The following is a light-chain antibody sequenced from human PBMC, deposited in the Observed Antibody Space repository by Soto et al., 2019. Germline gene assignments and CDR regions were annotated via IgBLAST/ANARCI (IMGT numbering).Light chain of an antibody. CDR3: QQYNNRPLT. J-gene: IGKJ4*01. V-gene: IGKV3-15*01. Sequence: EIVMTQSPATLSVSPGERATLSCRASQSVSSNLAWYQQKPGQAPRLLLYDASTRATGIPATFSGSGSGTKVILTISWLQYPDSAVLYCQQYNNRPLTFGGGTKLEIK. CDR1: QSVSSN. CDR2: DAS.